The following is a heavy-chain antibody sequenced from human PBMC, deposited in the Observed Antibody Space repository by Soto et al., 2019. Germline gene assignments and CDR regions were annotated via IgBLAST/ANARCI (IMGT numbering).Heavy chain of an antibody. V-gene: IGHV1-46*01. D-gene: IGHD2-2*01. Sequence: ASVKVSCKASGYTFTSYYMHWVRQAPGQGLEWMGIINPSGGSTSYAQKFQGRVTMTRDTSTSTVYMELSSLRSEDTAVYYCAREWELEYCSSPSGTEGYFDYWGQGTLVTVSS. J-gene: IGHJ4*02. CDR1: GYTFTSYY. CDR3: AREWELEYCSSPSGTEGYFDY. CDR2: INPSGGST.